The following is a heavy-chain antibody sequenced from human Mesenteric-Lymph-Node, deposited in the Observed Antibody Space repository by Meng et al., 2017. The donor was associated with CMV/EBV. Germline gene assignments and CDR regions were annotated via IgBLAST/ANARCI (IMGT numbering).Heavy chain of an antibody. CDR2: ISGSGGST. D-gene: IGHD3-3*01. CDR3: ANSPDRSSYYMGDYYGMDV. Sequence: GESLKISCAASGFTFSSYAMSWVRQAPGKGLEWVSAISGSGGSTYYADSVKGRFTISRDNSKNTLYLQMNSLRAEDTAVYYCANSPDRSSYYMGDYYGMDVWGQGTTVTVSS. V-gene: IGHV3-23*01. CDR1: GFTFSSYA. J-gene: IGHJ6*02.